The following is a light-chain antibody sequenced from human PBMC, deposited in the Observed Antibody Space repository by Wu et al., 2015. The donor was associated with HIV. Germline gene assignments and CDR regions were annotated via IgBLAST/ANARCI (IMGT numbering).Light chain of an antibody. J-gene: IGKJ2*03. CDR2: DAS. Sequence: EIVMTLSPATLSVSPGERATLSCRASQSVNNNLAWYQHKPGQAPRLLIYDASSRPSDIPDRFSGSGSGTEFTLTITSLQSEDFAVHYCQQYENWPPYSFGQGTKLEIK. CDR1: QSVNNN. V-gene: IGKV3-15*01. CDR3: QQYENWPPYS.